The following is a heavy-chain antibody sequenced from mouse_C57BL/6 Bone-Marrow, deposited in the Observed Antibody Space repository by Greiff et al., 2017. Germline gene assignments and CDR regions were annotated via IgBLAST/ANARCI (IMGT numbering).Heavy chain of an antibody. D-gene: IGHD1-1*01. J-gene: IGHJ3*01. V-gene: IGHV8-8*01. CDR1: GFSLSTFGMG. CDR2: IWWDDEK. Sequence: QVTLKESGPGILQPSQTLSLTCSFSGFSLSTFGMGVGWIRQPAGKGLEWLAHIWWDDEKYYNPALKSRLTISKDTSKNQVFLKIANVDTADTATDYCARIAYYGIAWFAYWGQGTLVTVSA. CDR3: ARIAYYGIAWFAY.